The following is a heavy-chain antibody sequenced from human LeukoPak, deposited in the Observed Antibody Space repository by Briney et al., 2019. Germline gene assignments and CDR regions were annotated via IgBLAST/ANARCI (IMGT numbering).Heavy chain of an antibody. CDR1: GYSFATYW. J-gene: IGHJ4*02. V-gene: IGHV5-51*01. Sequence: GESLKISCKASGYSFATYWIGWVRQMPGKGLEWMGVIYPGDSDTIYSPSFQGQVTISADTSITTVYLQWGSLKASDTAMYYCARSSDYVFDHWGQGTLVTVSS. D-gene: IGHD4-17*01. CDR3: ARSSDYVFDH. CDR2: IYPGDSDT.